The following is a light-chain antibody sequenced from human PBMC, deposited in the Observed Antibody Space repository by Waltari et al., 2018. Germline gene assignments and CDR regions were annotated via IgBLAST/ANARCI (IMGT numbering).Light chain of an antibody. CDR1: SSDVGYYNY. CDR3: CSYTGNYLRV. J-gene: IGLJ2*01. V-gene: IGLV2-11*01. Sequence: QSALTQPRSVSGSPGQSVTISCTGTSSDVGYYNYVSWYQQHPGKAPKLMIYDAIERPSGVPGRFSGSKSGNTASLTISGLQAEDEADYYCCSYTGNYLRVFGGGTKLTVL. CDR2: DAI.